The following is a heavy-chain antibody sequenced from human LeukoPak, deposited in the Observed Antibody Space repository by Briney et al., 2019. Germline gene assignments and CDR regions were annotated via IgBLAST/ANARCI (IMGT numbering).Heavy chain of an antibody. D-gene: IGHD6-19*01. CDR2: ISSSGTTI. CDR1: GFTFSSYE. Sequence: PGGSLGLSCAASGFTFSSYEMNWVRQAPGKGLEWVSYISSSGTTIDYADSVKGRFTISRDNAKNSLYLQMNSLRVEDTAVYYCARVGSGWKYWGQGTLVTVSS. J-gene: IGHJ4*02. V-gene: IGHV3-48*03. CDR3: ARVGSGWKY.